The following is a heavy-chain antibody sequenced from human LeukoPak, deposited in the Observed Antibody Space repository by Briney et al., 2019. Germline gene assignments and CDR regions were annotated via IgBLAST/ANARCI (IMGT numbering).Heavy chain of an antibody. Sequence: PGGSLRLSCAASGFTFSSYWMSWVRQAPGKGLEWVANLKQDGSEKYYVDSVKGRFTISRDNAKNSLYLQMNSLRAEDTAVYYCARPAAMVDNWFDPWGQGTPVTVSS. V-gene: IGHV3-7*01. CDR3: ARPAAMVDNWFDP. J-gene: IGHJ5*02. CDR1: GFTFSSYW. D-gene: IGHD2-2*01. CDR2: LKQDGSEK.